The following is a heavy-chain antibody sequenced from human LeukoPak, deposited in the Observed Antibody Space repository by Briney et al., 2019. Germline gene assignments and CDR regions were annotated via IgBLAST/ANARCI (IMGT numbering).Heavy chain of an antibody. D-gene: IGHD4-17*01. Sequence: SETLSLTCTVSGGSISSYYWSWIRQPPGKGLEWIGYIYYSGSTNYNPSLKSRVTISVDTSKNQFSLKLSSVTAADTAVYYCARFSNDHGVKFDYWGQGTPVTVSS. CDR3: ARFSNDHGVKFDY. V-gene: IGHV4-59*08. CDR1: GGSISSYY. J-gene: IGHJ4*02. CDR2: IYYSGST.